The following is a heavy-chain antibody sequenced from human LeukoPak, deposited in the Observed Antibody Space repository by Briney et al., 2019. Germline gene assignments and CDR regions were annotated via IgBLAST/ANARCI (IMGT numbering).Heavy chain of an antibody. Sequence: PSETLSLTCSVSGGSISSYYWAWIRQPPGKGLEWIGSIYYSGSTYYNPSLKSRVTISVDTSKIQFSLKLSSVTAADTAVYYCARLGSYHDFWGQGALVTVSS. CDR1: GGSISSYY. CDR2: IYYSGST. D-gene: IGHD1-26*01. V-gene: IGHV4-39*01. J-gene: IGHJ4*02. CDR3: ARLGSYHDF.